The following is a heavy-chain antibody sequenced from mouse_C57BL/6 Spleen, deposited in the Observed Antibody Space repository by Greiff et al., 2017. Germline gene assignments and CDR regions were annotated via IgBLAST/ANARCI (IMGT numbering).Heavy chain of an antibody. CDR2: IDPTDSYT. Sequence: QVQLQQPGAELVMPGASVKLSCKASGYTFTSYWMHWVKQRPGQGLEWIGEIDPTDSYTNYNQKFKGKATLTVDKSSSTAYMELRSLTSEDSAVYYFARSNCGSPYYFDYWGQGTTLTVSS. CDR1: GYTFTSYW. D-gene: IGHD1-1*01. V-gene: IGHV1-69*01. J-gene: IGHJ2*01. CDR3: ARSNCGSPYYFDY.